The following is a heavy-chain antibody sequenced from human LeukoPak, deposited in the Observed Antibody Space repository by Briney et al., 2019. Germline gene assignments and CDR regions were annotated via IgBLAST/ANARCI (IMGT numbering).Heavy chain of an antibody. D-gene: IGHD1-26*01. CDR3: AKVGIVGATKTYFDY. Sequence: GGSLRLSCAASGFTFSSYAMSWVRQAPGKGLEWVSAISDSGHSTYYADSVKGRFTISRDNSKNTLYLQMNSLRAEDTAIYYCAKVGIVGATKTYFDYWGQGTLVTVSS. J-gene: IGHJ4*02. CDR2: ISDSGHST. V-gene: IGHV3-23*01. CDR1: GFTFSSYA.